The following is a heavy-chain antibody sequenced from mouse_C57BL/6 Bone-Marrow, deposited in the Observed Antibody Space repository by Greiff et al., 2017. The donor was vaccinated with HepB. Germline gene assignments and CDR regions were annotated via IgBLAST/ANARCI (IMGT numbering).Heavy chain of an antibody. CDR2: IYPRSGNT. J-gene: IGHJ3*01. CDR3: AVDSSGYGAD. D-gene: IGHD3-2*02. CDR1: GYTFTSYG. V-gene: IGHV1-81*01. Sequence: VKLVESGAELARPGASVKLSCKASGYTFTSYGISGVKQRTGQGLEWIGEIYPRSGNTYYNEKFKGKATLTADKSSSTAYMGLRSLTSEDSAVYFCAVDSSGYGADWGQGTLVTVSA.